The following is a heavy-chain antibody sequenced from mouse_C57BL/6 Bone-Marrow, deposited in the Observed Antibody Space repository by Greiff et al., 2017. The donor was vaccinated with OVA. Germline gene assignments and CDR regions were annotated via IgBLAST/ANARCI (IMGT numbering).Heavy chain of an antibody. V-gene: IGHV1-15*01. CDR1: GYTFTDYE. D-gene: IGHD1-1*01. CDR3: TRGLRHYYAMDY. CDR2: IDPATGGT. J-gene: IGHJ4*01. Sequence: QVQLQQSGAELVRPGASVTLSCKASGYTFTDYEMHWVKQTPVHGLEWIGAIDPATGGTAYNQKFKGKAILTADKSSSTAYMELRSLTSEDSAVYCCTRGLRHYYAMDYWGQGTSVTVSS.